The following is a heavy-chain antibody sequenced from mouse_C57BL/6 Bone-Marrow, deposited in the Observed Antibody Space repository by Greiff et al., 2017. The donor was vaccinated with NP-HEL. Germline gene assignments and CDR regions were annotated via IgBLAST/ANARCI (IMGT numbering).Heavy chain of an antibody. D-gene: IGHD1-1*01. Sequence: EVQLQESGGGLVKPGGSLKLSCAASGFTFSSYAMSWVRQTPEKRLEWVATISDGGSYTYYPDNVKGRFTISRDNAKNNLYLQMSHLKSEDTAMYYCARDRYYGSSYNYAMDYWGQGTSVTVSS. V-gene: IGHV5-4*01. CDR2: ISDGGSYT. CDR1: GFTFSSYA. CDR3: ARDRYYGSSYNYAMDY. J-gene: IGHJ4*01.